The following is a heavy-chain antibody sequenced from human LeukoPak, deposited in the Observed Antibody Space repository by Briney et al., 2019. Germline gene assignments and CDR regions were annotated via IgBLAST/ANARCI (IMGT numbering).Heavy chain of an antibody. V-gene: IGHV1-24*01. D-gene: IGHD6-6*01. CDR2: FDPEDGET. CDR1: GYTLTELS. Sequence: ASVKVSCKVSGYTLTELSMHWVRQAPGKGLEWMGGFDPEDGETIYAQKFQGRVTMTEDTSTDTAYMELSSLRSEDTAVYYCATVVGSSPRGHFDYWGQGTLVTVSS. J-gene: IGHJ4*02. CDR3: ATVVGSSPRGHFDY.